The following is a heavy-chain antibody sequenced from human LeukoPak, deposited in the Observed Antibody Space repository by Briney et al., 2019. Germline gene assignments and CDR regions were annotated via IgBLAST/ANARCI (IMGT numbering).Heavy chain of an antibody. D-gene: IGHD2-15*01. CDR2: IYPGDSDT. CDR1: GYSFTNYW. V-gene: IGHV5-51*01. CDR3: ARGGYCSGGSCYVLDY. Sequence: GESLKISCKGSGYSFTNYWIGWVRQMPGKGLEWMGIIYPGDSDTRYSPSFQGQVTISADKSISTASLQWSGLKASDTAMYYCARGGYCSGGSCYVLDYWGQGTLVTVSS. J-gene: IGHJ4*02.